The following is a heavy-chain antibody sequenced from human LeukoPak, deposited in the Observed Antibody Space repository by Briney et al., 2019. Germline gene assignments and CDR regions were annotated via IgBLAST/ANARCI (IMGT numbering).Heavy chain of an antibody. Sequence: SETLSLTCTVSGGSISSYYWSWIRQPPGKGLEWIGRIYTSGSTNYNPSLRSRVTISLDTSKNQFSLKLSSVTAADTAVYYCARDSGSLDAFDIWGQGILVTVSS. J-gene: IGHJ3*02. CDR2: IYTSGST. CDR3: ARDSGSLDAFDI. CDR1: GGSISSYY. V-gene: IGHV4-4*08.